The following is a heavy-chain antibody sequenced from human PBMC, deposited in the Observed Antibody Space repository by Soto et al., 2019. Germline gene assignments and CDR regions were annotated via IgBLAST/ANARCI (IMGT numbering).Heavy chain of an antibody. Sequence: SETLSLTCTVSGGSLSSSSYYWGWIRQPPGKGLEWIGKINYSGSTNYNPSLKSRVTISVDTSKNQFSLKLSSVTAADTAVYYCARAAANSRWFDPWGQGTLVTSPQ. CDR2: INYSGST. J-gene: IGHJ5*02. D-gene: IGHD6-13*01. CDR3: ARAAANSRWFDP. V-gene: IGHV4-39*07. CDR1: GGSLSSSSYY.